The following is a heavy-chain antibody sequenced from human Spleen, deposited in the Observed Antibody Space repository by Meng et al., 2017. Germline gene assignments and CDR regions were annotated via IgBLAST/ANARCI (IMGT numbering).Heavy chain of an antibody. CDR1: GFTFNKHW. D-gene: IGHD4/OR15-4a*01. Sequence: EVRLVESGGGLVQPGGALVLSWEASGFTFNKHWMHWFRQVPGRGLVWGSRTKSDASMTDYVDSVRGRFTISRDNAKSLLYLHMNSLRAEDMAVYYCGMSWGGAGADFWGQGTLVTVSS. CDR3: GMSWGGAGADF. CDR2: TKSDASMT. V-gene: IGHV3-74*01. J-gene: IGHJ4*02.